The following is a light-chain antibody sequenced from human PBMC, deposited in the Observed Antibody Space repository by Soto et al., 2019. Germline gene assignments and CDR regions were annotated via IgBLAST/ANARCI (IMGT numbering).Light chain of an antibody. V-gene: IGKV1-27*01. Sequence: DLQMTQSPSSLSSSLGDSVTITCRASQGISNYLAWYQQKTGKVPKLLIYAESTLQSGVPSRFSGSGSGTDLNLTISSLQPEDVATYYCQQYNSAPLTXGGGTKVDIK. J-gene: IGKJ4*01. CDR2: AES. CDR1: QGISNY. CDR3: QQYNSAPLT.